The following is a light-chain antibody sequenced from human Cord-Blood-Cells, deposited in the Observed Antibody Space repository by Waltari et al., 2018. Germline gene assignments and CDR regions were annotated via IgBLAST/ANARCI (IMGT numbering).Light chain of an antibody. CDR1: QSVSSN. V-gene: IGKV3-15*01. CDR2: GAS. CDR3: QQYNNWPPLT. Sequence: EIVMTQSPATLSVSPGERATLSRRASQSVSSNLAWYQQKPGQAPRLLIYGASTRATGIPARFSGSGSGTEFTLTISSLQSEDLAVYYCQQYNNWPPLTFGGGTKVEIK. J-gene: IGKJ4*01.